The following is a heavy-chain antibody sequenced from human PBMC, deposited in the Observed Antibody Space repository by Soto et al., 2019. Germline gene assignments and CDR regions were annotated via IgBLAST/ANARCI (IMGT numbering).Heavy chain of an antibody. V-gene: IGHV3-23*01. D-gene: IGHD6-19*01. Sequence: EVQLLESGGGLVQPGGSLRLSCAASGFTFSSYAMSWVRQAPGQGLEWVSAISGSGGTTYYADSVKGRFTFSRDNSKSTLYLQMNSLRAEDTAVYYCAKTANGWFSAFDIWGQGTMVTVSS. CDR3: AKTANGWFSAFDI. J-gene: IGHJ3*02. CDR1: GFTFSSYA. CDR2: ISGSGGTT.